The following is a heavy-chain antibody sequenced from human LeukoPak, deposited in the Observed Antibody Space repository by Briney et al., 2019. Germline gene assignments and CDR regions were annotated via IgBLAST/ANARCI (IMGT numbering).Heavy chain of an antibody. CDR2: IYYSGST. CDR1: GGSISSSSYY. Sequence: SETLSLTCTVSGGSISSSSYYWGWIRQPPGKGLEWTGSIYYSGSTYYNPSLKSRVTISVDTSKNQFSLKLSSVTAADTAVYYCAREVPDRTGASIDYWGQGTLVTVSS. CDR3: AREVPDRTGASIDY. V-gene: IGHV4-39*07. J-gene: IGHJ4*02. D-gene: IGHD1-26*01.